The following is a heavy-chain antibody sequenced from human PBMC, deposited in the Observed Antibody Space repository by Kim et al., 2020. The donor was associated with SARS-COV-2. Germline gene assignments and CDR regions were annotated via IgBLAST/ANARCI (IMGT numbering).Heavy chain of an antibody. J-gene: IGHJ6*03. CDR3: AKAYCSSSSCYDQRYFYYYFMDV. Sequence: NGGNRVYADSVKGRLAITRDNAKNSLYLQMNSLRPEDTSFYYCAKAYCSSSSCYDQRYFYYYFMDVWGKGTTVTVS. V-gene: IGHV3-9*01. D-gene: IGHD2-2*01. CDR2: NGGNR.